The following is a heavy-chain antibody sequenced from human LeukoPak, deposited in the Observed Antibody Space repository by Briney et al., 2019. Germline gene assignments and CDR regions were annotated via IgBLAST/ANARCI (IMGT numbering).Heavy chain of an antibody. Sequence: SETLFLTCAVHGGSFSGYYWSWIRQPPGKGLEWIGEINHSGSTNYNPSLKSRVTISVDTSKNQFSLKLSSVTAADTAVYYCATGLNNYYDSSGYPNWFDPWGQGTLVIVSS. CDR1: GGSFSGYY. CDR2: INHSGST. D-gene: IGHD3-22*01. V-gene: IGHV4-34*01. CDR3: ATGLNNYYDSSGYPNWFDP. J-gene: IGHJ5*02.